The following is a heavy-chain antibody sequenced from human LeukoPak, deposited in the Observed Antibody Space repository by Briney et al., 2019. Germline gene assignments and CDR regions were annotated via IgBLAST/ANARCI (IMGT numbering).Heavy chain of an antibody. CDR2: INHSGST. D-gene: IGHD4-17*01. Sequence: PSETLSLTCAVYGGSFSGYYWSWIRQPPGKGLEWIGEINHSGSTNYNPSLKSRVTISVDTSKNQFSLKLSSVAAANTAVYHCASLQDYSDVHFDYWGQGTLVTVSS. J-gene: IGHJ4*02. V-gene: IGHV4-34*01. CDR1: GGSFSGYY. CDR3: ASLQDYSDVHFDY.